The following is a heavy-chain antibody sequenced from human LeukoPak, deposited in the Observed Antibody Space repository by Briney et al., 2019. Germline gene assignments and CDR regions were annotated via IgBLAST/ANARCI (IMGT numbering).Heavy chain of an antibody. CDR3: AKDPYYGSGSYYLGY. CDR1: GFTFSSYE. V-gene: IGHV3-48*03. D-gene: IGHD3-10*01. J-gene: IGHJ4*02. Sequence: GGSLRLSCAASGFTFSSYEMNWVRQAPGKGLEWVSYISSSGSTIYYADSVKGRFTISRDNAKNSLYLQMNSLRAEDTAVYYCAKDPYYGSGSYYLGYWGQGTLVTVSS. CDR2: ISSSGSTI.